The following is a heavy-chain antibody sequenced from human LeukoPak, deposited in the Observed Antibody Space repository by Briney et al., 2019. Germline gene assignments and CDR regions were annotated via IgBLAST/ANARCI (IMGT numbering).Heavy chain of an antibody. CDR1: GFTFSSYW. CDR3: ARGGGLDV. Sequence: PGGSLRLSCAASGFTFSSYWMNWARQAPGKELEWVASINHNGNVNYYVDSVKGRFNISRDNAKNSLYLQMSNLRAEDTAVYFCARGGGLDVWGQGATVTVSS. V-gene: IGHV3-7*03. J-gene: IGHJ6*02. CDR2: INHNGNVN. D-gene: IGHD3-16*01.